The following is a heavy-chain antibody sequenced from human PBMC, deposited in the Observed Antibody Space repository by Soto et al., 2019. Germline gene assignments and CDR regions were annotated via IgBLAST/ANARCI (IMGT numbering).Heavy chain of an antibody. V-gene: IGHV6-1*01. Sequence: SQTLSLTCAITGDSVSSESAGWSWVRQSPSGGLEWLGRTYYRSKWYYEYAVSVRGRITINPDTSKNQYSLQLNSVTPEDTAVYFCARGEQYSGRIFDYWGQGTLVNVSS. D-gene: IGHD1-26*01. CDR1: GDSVSSESAG. CDR3: ARGEQYSGRIFDY. CDR2: TYYRSKWYY. J-gene: IGHJ4*01.